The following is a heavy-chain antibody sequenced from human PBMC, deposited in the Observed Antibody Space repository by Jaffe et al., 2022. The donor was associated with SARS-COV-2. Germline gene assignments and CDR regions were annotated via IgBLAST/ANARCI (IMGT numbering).Heavy chain of an antibody. V-gene: IGHV3-7*01. J-gene: IGHJ6*04. Sequence: EVQLVESGGDLVQPGGSLRLSCAASGFTFSNSWMSWVRQAPGKGLEWVANIKNDESEKYYVGSAKGRFTISRDNAKNSLYLQMNSLRAEDTAVYYCATSAGGVWGTGTTVTVSS. CDR2: IKNDESEK. CDR1: GFTFSNSW. D-gene: IGHD2-15*01. CDR3: ATSAGGV.